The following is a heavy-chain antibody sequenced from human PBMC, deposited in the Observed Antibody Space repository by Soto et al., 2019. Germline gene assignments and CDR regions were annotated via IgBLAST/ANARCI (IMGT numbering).Heavy chain of an antibody. CDR1: GDSITSYF. Sequence: QVQLQESGPGLVKPSETLSLTCTVSGDSITSYFWSWIRQPPGKGLEWIGYIHSTGSTSYNPSLQSRVTMSVDTSKNQFSLTVISVTAADTAVYYCERFGRGDSYCGMDVWGQGTTVIVSS. D-gene: IGHD3-10*01. V-gene: IGHV4-59*01. CDR2: IHSTGST. CDR3: ERFGRGDSYCGMDV. J-gene: IGHJ6*02.